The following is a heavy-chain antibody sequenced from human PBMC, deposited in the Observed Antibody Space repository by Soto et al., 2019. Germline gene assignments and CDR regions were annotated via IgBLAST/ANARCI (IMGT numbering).Heavy chain of an antibody. V-gene: IGHV4-39*01. J-gene: IGHJ6*03. CDR3: ARQEEYQLLLDYYYYMDV. CDR1: GGSISSSSYY. CDR2: IYYSGST. Sequence: SETLSLTCTVSGGSISSSSYYWGWIRQPPGKGLEWIGSIYYSGSTYYNPSLKSRVTISVDTSKNQFSLKLSSVTAADTAVYYCARQEEYQLLLDYYYYMDVWGKGTTVTVSS. D-gene: IGHD2-2*01.